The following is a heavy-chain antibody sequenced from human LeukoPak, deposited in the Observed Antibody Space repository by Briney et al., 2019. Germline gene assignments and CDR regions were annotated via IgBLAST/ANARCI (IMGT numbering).Heavy chain of an antibody. Sequence: GASVKVSCKASGYIFTSYYMHWVRQAPGQGLEWMGIINPSGGSTSYAQKFQGRVTMTRDTSTSTVYMELSSLRSGDTYVYYCARDWAVVVVAASNWFDPWGQGTLVTVSS. CDR3: ARDWAVVVVAASNWFDP. CDR2: INPSGGST. D-gene: IGHD2-15*01. CDR1: GYIFTSYY. J-gene: IGHJ5*02. V-gene: IGHV1-46*01.